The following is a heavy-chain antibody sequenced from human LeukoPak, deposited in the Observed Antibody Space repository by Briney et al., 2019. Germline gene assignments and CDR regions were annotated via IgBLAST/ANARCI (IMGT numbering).Heavy chain of an antibody. Sequence: GGSLRLSCAASGFTFSSSGMHWVRQAPGKGLEWVAFARDDGSYKYYADSVEGRFTISRDNAKNSLYLQMNSLRAEDTAVYYCARSRVNDYDSSEYCMDYWGQGTLVTVSS. CDR3: ARSRVNDYDSSEYCMDY. D-gene: IGHD3-22*01. V-gene: IGHV3-30*02. CDR1: GFTFSSSG. J-gene: IGHJ4*02. CDR2: ARDDGSYK.